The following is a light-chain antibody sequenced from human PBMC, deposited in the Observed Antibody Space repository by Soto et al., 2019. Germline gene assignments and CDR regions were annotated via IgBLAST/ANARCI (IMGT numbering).Light chain of an antibody. CDR2: GAS. CDR3: QQYGTSPYT. CDR1: QSVSSSY. J-gene: IGKJ2*01. Sequence: EIVLTQSPGTLSLSPGERATLSCRASQSVSSSYLAWYQQKPGQAPGLLIYGASSRATGIPDRFSGSGSGTDFTLTISRLEPEDFAVYYCQQYGTSPYTFGQGTELEI. V-gene: IGKV3-20*01.